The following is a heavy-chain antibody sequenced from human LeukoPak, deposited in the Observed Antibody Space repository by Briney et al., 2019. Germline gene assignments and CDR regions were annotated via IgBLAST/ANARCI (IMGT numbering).Heavy chain of an antibody. CDR1: GFTFSRNG. V-gene: IGHV3-30*03. Sequence: SGGSLRLSCAASGFTFSRNGMHWVRQAPGKGLEWVAAISYDGSNKWHADSVKGRFTISRDNSKHTLYLQMNSLRAEDTAVYYCARGGYWGDYVFDFWGPGTLVTVSS. J-gene: IGHJ4*02. CDR3: ARGGYWGDYVFDF. D-gene: IGHD4-17*01. CDR2: ISYDGSNK.